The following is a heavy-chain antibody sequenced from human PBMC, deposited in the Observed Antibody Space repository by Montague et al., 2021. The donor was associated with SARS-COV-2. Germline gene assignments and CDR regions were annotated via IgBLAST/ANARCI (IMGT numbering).Heavy chain of an antibody. V-gene: IGHV6-1*01. CDR3: ARATEWRGYYSYFYMDV. CDR2: N. J-gene: IGHJ6*03. D-gene: IGHD1-14*01. Sequence: NDYAVSIRSRITINPDTSKNQFSLQLTSVTPEDAAVYYCARATEWRGYYSYFYMDVWGKGTTVTVSS.